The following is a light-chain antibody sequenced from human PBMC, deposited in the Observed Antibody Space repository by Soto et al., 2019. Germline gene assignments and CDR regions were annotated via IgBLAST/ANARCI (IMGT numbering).Light chain of an antibody. CDR3: QQYNNWPPIT. Sequence: EVVLTQSPVTLSLSPGERATLSCRASQSFRGLLAWYQQKPGQAPRLLIYDAYNRATGIPPRFSGSGSGREFTLTISSLQSEDFAVYYCQQYNNWPPITFGQGTRLEIK. J-gene: IGKJ5*01. V-gene: IGKV3-11*02. CDR2: DAY. CDR1: QSFRGL.